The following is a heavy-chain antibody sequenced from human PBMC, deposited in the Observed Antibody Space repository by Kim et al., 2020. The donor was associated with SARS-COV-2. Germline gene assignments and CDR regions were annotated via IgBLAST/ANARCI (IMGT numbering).Heavy chain of an antibody. D-gene: IGHD3-22*01. Sequence: SETLSLTCTVSGYSISSGYYWGWIRQPPGKGLEWIGSIYHSGSTYYNPSLKSRVTISVDTSKNQFSLKLSSVTAADTAVYYCARDRVEYDSSGPFIDYWGQGTLVTVSS. CDR1: GYSISSGYY. V-gene: IGHV4-38-2*02. J-gene: IGHJ4*02. CDR2: IYHSGST. CDR3: ARDRVEYDSSGPFIDY.